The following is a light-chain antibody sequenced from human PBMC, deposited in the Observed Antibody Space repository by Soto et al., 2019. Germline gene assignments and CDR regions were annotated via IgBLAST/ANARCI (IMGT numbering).Light chain of an antibody. CDR1: SSNIGNNY. V-gene: IGLV1-51*02. CDR2: ENN. J-gene: IGLJ2*01. Sequence: QSVLTQPPSVSAAPGQKVTISCSGSSSNIGNNYVSWYQQLPGTAPKLLIYENNKRPSGIPDRFSCSKSGTSATLGITGLQTGDEADYYCGTWDSSLSARVFGGGTKLTVL. CDR3: GTWDSSLSARV.